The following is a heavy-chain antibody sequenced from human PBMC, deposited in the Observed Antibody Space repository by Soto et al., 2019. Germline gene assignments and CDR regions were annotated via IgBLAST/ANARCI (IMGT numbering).Heavy chain of an antibody. V-gene: IGHV1-69*06. CDR3: ATGPGGPPIVPVPFEY. Sequence: SVKASCKAPRGAFGNYFIFWVRQSPGQGLEWVGGLSPVYGSRSYAQGFQGRVTITADKSTGTTDMGLRSLTSEDTAVYYCATGPGGPPIVPVPFEYWGQGTPV. CDR1: RGAFGNYF. CDR2: LSPVYGSR. J-gene: IGHJ4*01. D-gene: IGHD3-22*01.